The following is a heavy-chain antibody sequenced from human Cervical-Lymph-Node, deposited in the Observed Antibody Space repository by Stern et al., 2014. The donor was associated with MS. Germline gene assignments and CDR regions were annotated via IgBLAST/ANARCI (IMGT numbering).Heavy chain of an antibody. CDR1: GYTFSSFA. V-gene: IGHV1-3*01. CDR3: TRAFYGSQFGY. Sequence: VQLVESGAEVKKPGASVKVACEASGYTFSSFAIHWVRQVPGQRLEWLGWIIAGSGDTKYSQKFQDRVTITRDTSANTAYMEMSNLKSEDTAVYYCTRAFYGSQFGYWGQGTPVTVSS. J-gene: IGHJ4*02. D-gene: IGHD6-19*01. CDR2: IIAGSGDT.